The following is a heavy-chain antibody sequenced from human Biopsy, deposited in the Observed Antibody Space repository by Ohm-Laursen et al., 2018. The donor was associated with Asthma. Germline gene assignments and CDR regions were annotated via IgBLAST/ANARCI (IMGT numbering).Heavy chain of an antibody. CDR1: GTHFGSYN. J-gene: IGHJ4*02. CDR2: ITFDGGTQ. CDR3: SRDTLGYYFDI. V-gene: IGHV3-30-3*01. D-gene: IGHD6-13*01. Sequence: SLRLSCAASGTHFGSYNMHWARQAPGKGLEWVAVITFDGGTQHYGDSVKGRFTISRDNSENMLFLQMNSLRAEDTAVYYCSRDTLGYYFDIWGQGTQVTVSS.